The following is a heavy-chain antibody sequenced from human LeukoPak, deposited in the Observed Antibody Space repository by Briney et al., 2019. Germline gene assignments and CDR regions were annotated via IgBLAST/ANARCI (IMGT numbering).Heavy chain of an antibody. CDR1: GFTFGDST. D-gene: IGHD1-1*01. J-gene: IGHJ4*02. CDR3: VGDYNSWTGLKY. V-gene: IGHV3-73*01. Sequence: GGSLKLSRAASGFTFGDSTMHWVRQASGKGLEWVGHIGNKARNYATEYAASLKGRFTISRDDSKDTAYLQVNSLKTEDTAVYYCVGDYNSWTGLKYWGQGTLVTVSS. CDR2: IGNKARNYAT.